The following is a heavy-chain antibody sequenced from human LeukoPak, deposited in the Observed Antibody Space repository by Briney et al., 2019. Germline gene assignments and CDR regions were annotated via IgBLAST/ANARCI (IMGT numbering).Heavy chain of an antibody. D-gene: IGHD1-14*01. CDR1: GFSFSSHG. J-gene: IGHJ5*02. CDR3: AKKYNTGLDP. Sequence: GGSLRLSCAASGFSFSSHGMSWVRQAPGKGLEWVSDISGSGASTYYADPVKGRFTISRDNSKNTLYLQMNSLRAEDTAVYYCAKKYNTGLDPWGQGTLVTVSS. CDR2: ISGSGAST. V-gene: IGHV3-23*01.